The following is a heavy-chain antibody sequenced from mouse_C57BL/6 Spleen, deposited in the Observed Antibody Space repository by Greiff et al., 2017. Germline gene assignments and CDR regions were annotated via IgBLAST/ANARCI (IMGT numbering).Heavy chain of an antibody. CDR3: TREYYGSSYDWYFDV. Sequence: EVQLQQSGTVLARPGASVKMSCKTSGYTFTSYWMHWVKQRPGQGLEWIGAIYPGNSDTSYNQKFKGKAKLTAVTSASTAYMELSSLTNEDSVVYYCTREYYGSSYDWYFDVWGTGTTVTVSS. V-gene: IGHV1-5*01. CDR1: GYTFTSYW. D-gene: IGHD1-1*01. J-gene: IGHJ1*03. CDR2: IYPGNSDT.